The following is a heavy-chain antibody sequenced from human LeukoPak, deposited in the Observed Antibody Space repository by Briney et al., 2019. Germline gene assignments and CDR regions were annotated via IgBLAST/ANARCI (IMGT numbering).Heavy chain of an antibody. CDR1: GFTFSSYG. J-gene: IGHJ3*02. CDR2: IRYDGSNK. CDR3: AKDNRPHIVVVVGAFDI. V-gene: IGHV3-30*02. Sequence: PGGSLRLSCAASGFTFSSYGMHWVRQAPGKGLEWVAFIRYDGSNKYYADSVKGRFTISRDNSKNTLYLQMNSLRAEDTAVYYCAKDNRPHIVVVVGAFDIWGQGTMVTVSS. D-gene: IGHD2-15*01.